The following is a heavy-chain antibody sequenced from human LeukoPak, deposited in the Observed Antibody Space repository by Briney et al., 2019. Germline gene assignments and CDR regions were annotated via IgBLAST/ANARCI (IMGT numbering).Heavy chain of an antibody. Sequence: SETLSLTCTVSGGSISSSSYYWGWIRQPPGKGLEWIGSIYYSGSTYYNPSLKSRVTISVDTSKNQFSLKLSSVTVADTAVYYCARITGYSSGWHYYYYYGMDVWGQGTTVTVSS. CDR2: IYYSGST. CDR1: GGSISSSSYY. D-gene: IGHD6-19*01. CDR3: ARITGYSSGWHYYYYYGMDV. J-gene: IGHJ6*02. V-gene: IGHV4-39*01.